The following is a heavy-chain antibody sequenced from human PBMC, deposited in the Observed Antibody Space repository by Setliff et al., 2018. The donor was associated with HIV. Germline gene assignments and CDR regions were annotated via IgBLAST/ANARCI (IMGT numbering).Heavy chain of an antibody. CDR3: ARDRYYYDSSGYYEGEYYYYGMDV. CDR1: GGSFSAYY. CDR2: INHSGST. J-gene: IGHJ6*02. V-gene: IGHV4-34*01. Sequence: SETLSLTCAVYGGSFSAYYWSWIRQPPGKGLEWIGEINHSGSTNYNPSLKTRVTIMVDTSKNQFSLKLTSVTAADTAVYYCARDRYYYDSSGYYEGEYYYYGMDVWGQGTTVTVS. D-gene: IGHD3-22*01.